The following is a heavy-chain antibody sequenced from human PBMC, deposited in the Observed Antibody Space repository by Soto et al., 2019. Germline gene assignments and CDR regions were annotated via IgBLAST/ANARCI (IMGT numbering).Heavy chain of an antibody. CDR2: IWHDGSNR. J-gene: IGHJ4*02. CDR3: ARDTRIALADEGAFDY. D-gene: IGHD6-19*01. CDR1: ALTFSYDG. V-gene: IGHV3-33*01. Sequence: LRLSCVASALTFSYDGMHWVRQAPGKGLEWVAVIWHDGSNRYYADSVNGRFTISRDNSKNTLYLQMNSLRDEDTAVYFCARDTRIALADEGAFDYWGQGTLVTVSS.